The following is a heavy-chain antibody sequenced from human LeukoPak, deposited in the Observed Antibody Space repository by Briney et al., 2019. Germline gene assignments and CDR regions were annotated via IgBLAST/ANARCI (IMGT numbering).Heavy chain of an antibody. Sequence: HPGGSLRLSCAASGFTFSDSGMHWVRQASGKGLEWVGHIRSKADSYATVYAASVKGRFTVTRNDSENTAYLQMNSLKTEDTAVYYCATFPSGSYSAYWGQGTLVTVSS. J-gene: IGHJ4*02. CDR3: ATFPSGSYSAY. D-gene: IGHD1-26*01. CDR2: IRSKADSYAT. CDR1: GFTFSDSG. V-gene: IGHV3-73*01.